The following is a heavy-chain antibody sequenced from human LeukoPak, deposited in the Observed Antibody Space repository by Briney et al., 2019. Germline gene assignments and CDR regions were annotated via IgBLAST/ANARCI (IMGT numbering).Heavy chain of an antibody. Sequence: PGGSLGLSCATSGFTFSNAWMNWVRQAPGKGLEWVGRIRSNSDGGTIDYAAPVKGRFTLSRDDSKTTLYLQMSSLQTEDTAVYYCATDFYDSTWGQGTLVTVSS. V-gene: IGHV3-15*07. CDR3: ATDFYDST. CDR1: GFTFSNAW. D-gene: IGHD3-22*01. CDR2: IRSNSDGGTI. J-gene: IGHJ5*02.